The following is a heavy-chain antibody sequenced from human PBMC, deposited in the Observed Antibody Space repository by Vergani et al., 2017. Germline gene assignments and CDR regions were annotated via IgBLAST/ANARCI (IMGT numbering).Heavy chain of an antibody. Sequence: QVQLQESGPGLVKPSQTLSLTCTVSGGSFSTGGQSWTWLRQSAGKGLEWIGRISTSGATNYNPSLMSRAIMSVGASKKQFSLKLTSVTAADTAVYYCARDGGEYDKDALDVWGQGTKVTVTS. CDR1: GGSFSTGGQS. CDR2: ISTSGAT. CDR3: ARDGGEYDKDALDV. D-gene: IGHD2-21*01. J-gene: IGHJ3*01. V-gene: IGHV4-61*02.